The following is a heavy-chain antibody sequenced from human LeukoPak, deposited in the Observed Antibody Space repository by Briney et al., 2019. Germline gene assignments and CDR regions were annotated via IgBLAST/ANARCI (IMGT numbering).Heavy chain of an antibody. Sequence: PGGSLRLSCAASGFTFSSYGMHWVRQAPGKGLEWVAVIWYDGSNKYYADSVKGRFTISRDNSKNTLYLQMNSLRAEDTAVYYCAREEIAAAGQRVFDIWGQGTMVTVSS. CDR1: GFTFSSYG. CDR3: AREEIAAAGQRVFDI. V-gene: IGHV3-33*01. D-gene: IGHD6-13*01. CDR2: IWYDGSNK. J-gene: IGHJ3*02.